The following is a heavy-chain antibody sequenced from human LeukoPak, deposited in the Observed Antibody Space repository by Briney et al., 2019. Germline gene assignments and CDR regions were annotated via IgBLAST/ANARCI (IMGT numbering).Heavy chain of an antibody. CDR1: GFIFSYYW. CDR2: IDSDGSST. J-gene: IGHJ4*02. CDR3: ARDAVN. Sequence: GGSLRLSCAASGFIFSYYWMHWVRQGPGKGLVWVSRIDSDGSSTNYADSVKGRFAISRDNVKNTLYLQMNSLTAEDTAVYYCARDAVNWGQGTLVTVSS. D-gene: IGHD6-19*01. V-gene: IGHV3-74*01.